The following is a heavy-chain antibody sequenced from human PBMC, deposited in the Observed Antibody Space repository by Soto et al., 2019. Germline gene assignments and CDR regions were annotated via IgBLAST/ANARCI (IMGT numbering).Heavy chain of an antibody. CDR1: GYTFTSYY. CDR3: ASEFGSYFETSGYYDY. CDR2: IHPSAGST. V-gene: IGHV1-46*01. Sequence: QVQLVQSGAEVAKPGASVKISCKTSGYTFTSYYIHWVRQAPGLGLQWLGSIHPSAGSTTYAEKFQGRVTMARVSSTRTFSMELTRLQSDDTAVYFCASEFGSYFETSGYYDYWGQGTQITVSS. D-gene: IGHD3-22*01. J-gene: IGHJ4*02.